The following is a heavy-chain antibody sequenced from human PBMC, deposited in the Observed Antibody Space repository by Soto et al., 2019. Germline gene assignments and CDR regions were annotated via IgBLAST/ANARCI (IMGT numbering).Heavy chain of an antibody. D-gene: IGHD2-15*01. CDR1: GYTFTSYV. CDR2: ISAYNGNT. CDR3: AGGVVLYYFDY. J-gene: IGHJ4*02. Sequence: ASVKVSCKASGYTFTSYVMSWVRQAPGQGLEWMGWISAYNGNTNYAQKLQGRVTMTTDTSTSTAYMELSSLRSEDTAVYYCAGGVVLYYFDYWGQGTLVTVSS. V-gene: IGHV1-18*01.